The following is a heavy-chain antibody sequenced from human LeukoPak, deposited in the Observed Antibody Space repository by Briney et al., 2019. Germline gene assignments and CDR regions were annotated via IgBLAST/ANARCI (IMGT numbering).Heavy chain of an antibody. J-gene: IGHJ4*02. D-gene: IGHD4/OR15-4a*01. CDR3: AESPVLTNLDY. CDR2: ISGSGGST. V-gene: IGHV3-23*01. CDR1: GLTFSSYA. Sequence: GGSLRLSCAASGLTFSSYAMSWVRQAPGKGLEWVSAISGSGGSTFYADSVKGRFTISRDNSKNTLYLQMNSLRVEDTAVYYCAESPVLTNLDYWGQGTLVTVSS.